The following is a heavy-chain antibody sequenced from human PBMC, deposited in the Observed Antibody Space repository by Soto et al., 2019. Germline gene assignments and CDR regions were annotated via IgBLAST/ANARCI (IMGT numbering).Heavy chain of an antibody. D-gene: IGHD3-16*02. CDR1: GFTFSSYG. J-gene: IGHJ4*02. V-gene: IGHV3-33*01. CDR2: IWYDGSNK. Sequence: GGSLRLSCAASGFTFSSYGMHWVRQAPGKGLEWVAVIWYDGSNKYYADSVKGRFTISRDNSKNTLYLQMNSLRAEDTAVYYCARDTYYDYIWGSYRYGGPLDYWGQGTLVTVSS. CDR3: ARDTYYDYIWGSYRYGGPLDY.